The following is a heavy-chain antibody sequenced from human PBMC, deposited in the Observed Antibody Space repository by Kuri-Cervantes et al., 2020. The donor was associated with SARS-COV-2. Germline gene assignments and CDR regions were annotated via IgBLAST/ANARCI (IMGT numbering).Heavy chain of an antibody. D-gene: IGHD2-2*02. CDR2: IKQDGSEE. CDR3: AKRVYRVVVPAAICAPYDY. CDR1: GFIFSNYW. V-gene: IGHV3-7*03. Sequence: GESLKISCAASGFIFSNYWMSWVRQAPGKGLEWVANIKQDGSEEFYVDSVRGRFTVSRDTAKKSLSLQMNSLRAEDTAVYYCAKRVYRVVVPAAICAPYDYWGQGTLVTVSS. J-gene: IGHJ4*02.